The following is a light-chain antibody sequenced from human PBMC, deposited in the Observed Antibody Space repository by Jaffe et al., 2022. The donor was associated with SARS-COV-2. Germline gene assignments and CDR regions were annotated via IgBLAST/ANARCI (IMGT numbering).Light chain of an antibody. CDR1: QSINSY. Sequence: DIQMTQSPSSLSASVGDRVTITCRASQSINSYLSWYQQKPGKAPNLLIYATSSLQSGVPSRFSGSGSGTDFTLTISSLQPEDFATYYCQQSYNTPLTFGGGTKVEIK. CDR3: QQSYNTPLT. CDR2: ATS. V-gene: IGKV1-39*01. J-gene: IGKJ4*01.